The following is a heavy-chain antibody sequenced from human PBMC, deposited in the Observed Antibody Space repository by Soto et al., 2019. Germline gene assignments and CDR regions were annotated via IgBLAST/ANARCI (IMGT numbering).Heavy chain of an antibody. CDR3: VADYVATDTFDI. V-gene: IGHV3-30*03. Sequence: QVQLVESGGGVVQPGRSLRLSCAASGFTFSSYGMHWDRQAPGKGLEWAAVISYDGNNKYYAESVKGRFTISRDTSKNTLYLQMNSLRPEDTAVYFCVADYVATDTFDIWGGGTMVTVSS. J-gene: IGHJ3*02. CDR2: ISYDGNNK. CDR1: GFTFSSYG. D-gene: IGHD3-10*02.